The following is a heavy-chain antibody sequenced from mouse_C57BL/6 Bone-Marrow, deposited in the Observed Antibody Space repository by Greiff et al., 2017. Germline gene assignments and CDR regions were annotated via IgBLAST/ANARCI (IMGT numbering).Heavy chain of an antibody. D-gene: IGHD2-1*01. CDR3: ARPIYYGNYDGDY. V-gene: IGHV1-82*01. CDR1: GYAFSSSW. CDR2: IYPGDGDT. Sequence: QVQLQQSGPELVKPGASVKISCKASGYAFSSSWMNWVQQRPGKGLEWIGRIYPGDGDTNYNGKFKGKATLTADKSSSTAYMQLSSLTSENSAVYFCARPIYYGNYDGDYGGQGTTLTVSS. J-gene: IGHJ2*01.